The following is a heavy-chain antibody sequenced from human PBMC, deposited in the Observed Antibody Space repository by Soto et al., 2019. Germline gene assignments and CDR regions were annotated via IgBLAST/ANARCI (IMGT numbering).Heavy chain of an antibody. J-gene: IGHJ4*02. CDR2: VIPMLSMS. V-gene: IGHV1-69*02. D-gene: IGHD3-10*01. CDR1: GDTFSSYT. Sequence: QVHLVQSGVEVKKPGSSVKVSCKASGDTFSSYTINWVRQAPGLGLEWMGRVIPMLSMSNYALKFQGRVTMTADGSTTTAYMELSSLRSEDTATYSWARRSGSGSRAFDYWGQGALVTVSS. CDR3: ARRSGSGSRAFDY.